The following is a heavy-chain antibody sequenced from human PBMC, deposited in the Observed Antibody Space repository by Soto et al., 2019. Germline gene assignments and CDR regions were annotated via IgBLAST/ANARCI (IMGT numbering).Heavy chain of an antibody. V-gene: IGHV4-59*08. CDR2: IYYSGST. D-gene: IGHD6-13*01. CDR1: GGSISSYY. Sequence: SETLSLTCAVSGGSISSYYWSWIGQPPGKGLEWIGYIYYSGSTNYNPSLKSRVTISVDTSKNQFSLKLSSVTAADTAVYYCARVSSPHRFFDYWGQGTLVTVSS. J-gene: IGHJ4*02. CDR3: ARVSSPHRFFDY.